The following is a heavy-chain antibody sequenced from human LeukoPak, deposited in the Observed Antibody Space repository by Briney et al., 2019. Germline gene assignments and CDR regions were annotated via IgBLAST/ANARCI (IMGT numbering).Heavy chain of an antibody. CDR3: AKGHIVGAITEFDY. CDR1: GFTFDDYT. Sequence: GGSLRLSCAASGFTFDDYTMHWVRQTPGKGLEWVSRISWDGGSTYYADSVKGRFTISRDNSKNSLYLQMNSLRTEDTALYYCAKGHIVGAITEFDYWGQGTLVTVSS. D-gene: IGHD1-26*01. CDR2: ISWDGGST. J-gene: IGHJ4*02. V-gene: IGHV3-43*01.